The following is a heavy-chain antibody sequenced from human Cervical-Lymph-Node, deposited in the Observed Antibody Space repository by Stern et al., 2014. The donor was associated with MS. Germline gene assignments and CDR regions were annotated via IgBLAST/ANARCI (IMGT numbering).Heavy chain of an antibody. V-gene: IGHV1-18*01. J-gene: IGHJ6*02. D-gene: IGHD3-3*01. Sequence: QMQLVQSGAEVKKPGASVKVSCKASGYIFTSYGISWVRQAPGQGLEWMGWISADNGDTNYAQNDQGRVTMTTDTSPNTAYMELSSLRSDDTALYYCARDSLIRTFGVEEGMDVWGQGTTVTVSS. CDR1: GYIFTSYG. CDR2: ISADNGDT. CDR3: ARDSLIRTFGVEEGMDV.